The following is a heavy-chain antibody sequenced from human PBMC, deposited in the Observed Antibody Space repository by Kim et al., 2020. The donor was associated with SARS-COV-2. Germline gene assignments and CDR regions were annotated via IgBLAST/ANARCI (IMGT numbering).Heavy chain of an antibody. Sequence: SETLSLTCTVSGGSISTYCYYWSWIRQPPGKDLEYIGYIYYSGSTYYNPSLQSRLTISVDTSKNHFSLKLVSGTAADTAVYYCARSNVSGRLPRYVGWFDPWGQGTLVTVSS. J-gene: IGHJ5*02. D-gene: IGHD3-10*01. CDR1: GGSISTYCYY. V-gene: IGHV4-30-4*01. CDR3: ARSNVSGRLPRYVGWFDP. CDR2: IYYSGST.